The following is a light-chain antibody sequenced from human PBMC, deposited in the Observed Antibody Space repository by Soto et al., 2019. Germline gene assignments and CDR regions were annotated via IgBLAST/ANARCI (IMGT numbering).Light chain of an antibody. CDR2: GAS. Sequence: EIVMTQSPATLSVSPGERATLSCRASQSVGSNLAWYQQKPGQAPRLLIYGASTKATGIAARFSGSGSGTEFTLTISSLQSEDFAVYYCQHYDNWPPLTFGGGTKVEIK. J-gene: IGKJ4*01. CDR3: QHYDNWPPLT. CDR1: QSVGSN. V-gene: IGKV3-15*01.